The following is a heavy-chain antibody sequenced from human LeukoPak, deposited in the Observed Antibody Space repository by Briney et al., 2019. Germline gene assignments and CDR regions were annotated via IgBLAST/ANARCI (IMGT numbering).Heavy chain of an antibody. V-gene: IGHV4-59*01. CDR1: GGSISSYY. CDR3: ARGDYYDSSGYYYGMDV. D-gene: IGHD3-22*01. Sequence: SETLSLTCTVSGGSISSYYWSWIRQPPGKGLEWIGYIYYSGSTNYNPSLKSRVTISVDTSKNQLSLKLSSVTAADTAVYYCARGDYYDSSGYYYGMDVWGQGTTVTVSS. J-gene: IGHJ6*02. CDR2: IYYSGST.